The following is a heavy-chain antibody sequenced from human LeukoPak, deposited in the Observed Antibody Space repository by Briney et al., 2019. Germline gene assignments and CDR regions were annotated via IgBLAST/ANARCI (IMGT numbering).Heavy chain of an antibody. CDR2: ISYDGSNK. CDR1: GFTFSSYA. CDR3: ARPDLSSGWYWGAFDI. J-gene: IGHJ3*02. V-gene: IGHV3-30-3*01. D-gene: IGHD6-19*01. Sequence: GGSLRLSCAASGFTFSSYAMHWVRQAPGKGLEWVAVISYDGSNKYYADSVKGRFTISRDNSKNTLYLQMNSLRAEDTAVYYCARPDLSSGWYWGAFDIWGQGTMVTVSS.